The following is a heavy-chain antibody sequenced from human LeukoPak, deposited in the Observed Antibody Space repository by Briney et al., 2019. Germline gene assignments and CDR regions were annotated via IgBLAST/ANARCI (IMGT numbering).Heavy chain of an antibody. D-gene: IGHD1-26*01. CDR2: MNSDGSST. CDR1: GFSFSRYW. Sequence: GGSLRLSCAASGFSFSRYWMHWVRQAPGKGLVWVSRMNSDGSSTNYAESVKGRFSISRDNAKNTLYLQMNSLRVEDTAIYYCVKVRGRARVGYFDYWGQGTLVTVSS. J-gene: IGHJ4*02. V-gene: IGHV3-74*01. CDR3: VKVRGRARVGYFDY.